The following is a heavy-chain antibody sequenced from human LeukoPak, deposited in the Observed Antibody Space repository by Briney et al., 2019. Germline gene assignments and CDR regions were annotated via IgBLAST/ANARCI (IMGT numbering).Heavy chain of an antibody. CDR3: AKWGDSDILTGYYVSDF. CDR2: VTGRGGST. Sequence: GESLRLSCVASGFTFSNYAMSWVRQAPGKRLEWVSAVTGRGGSTYYADSVKGRFTISRDNSRNTLFLQMNSLRAEDTAIYYCAKWGDSDILTGYYVSDFWGQGTLVTVSS. V-gene: IGHV3-23*01. CDR1: GFTFSNYA. J-gene: IGHJ4*02. D-gene: IGHD3-9*01.